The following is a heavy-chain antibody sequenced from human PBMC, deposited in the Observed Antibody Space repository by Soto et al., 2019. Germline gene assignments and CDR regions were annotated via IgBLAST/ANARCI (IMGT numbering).Heavy chain of an antibody. D-gene: IGHD2-2*02. CDR3: ARALRGYCSSTSCYNYYYYYMDV. J-gene: IGHJ6*03. V-gene: IGHV3-13*01. Sequence: PGGSLRLSCAASGFTFSSYDMHWVRQATGKGLEWVSAIGTAGDTYYPGSVKGRFTISRENAKNSLYLQMNSLRAGDTAVYYCARALRGYCSSTSCYNYYYYYMDVWGKGTTVTVSS. CDR2: IGTAGDT. CDR1: GFTFSSYD.